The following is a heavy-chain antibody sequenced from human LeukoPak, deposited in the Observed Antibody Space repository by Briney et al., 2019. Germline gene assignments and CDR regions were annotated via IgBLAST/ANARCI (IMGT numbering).Heavy chain of an antibody. D-gene: IGHD5-12*01. Sequence: PSETLSLTCAVSGGSISSSNWWSWVRQPPGKGLEWIGSIYDSGSTYYNPSLKSRVTISVDTSKNQFSLRLSSVTAADTAVYYCARRYSGYPWYFDYWGQGTLVTVSS. V-gene: IGHV4-39*01. CDR2: IYDSGST. CDR3: ARRYSGYPWYFDY. CDR1: GGSISSSNW. J-gene: IGHJ4*02.